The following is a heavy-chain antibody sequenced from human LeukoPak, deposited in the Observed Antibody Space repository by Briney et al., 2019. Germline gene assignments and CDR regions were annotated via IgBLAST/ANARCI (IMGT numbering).Heavy chain of an antibody. CDR2: IYSSGDT. CDR3: ARESVGYCSGGSCPYYFDY. Sequence: SETLSLTCNVSGGSISSYYWSWVRQPAGKGLEWLGRIYSSGDTNYNPSLKRRVTMSVDTSRNQFSLKLNSVTAADTAVYYCARESVGYCSGGSCPYYFDYWGQGALVTVSS. V-gene: IGHV4-4*07. J-gene: IGHJ4*02. CDR1: GGSISSYY. D-gene: IGHD2-15*01.